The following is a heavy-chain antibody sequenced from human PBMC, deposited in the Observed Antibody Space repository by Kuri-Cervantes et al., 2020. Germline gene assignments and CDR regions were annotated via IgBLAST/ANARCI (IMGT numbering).Heavy chain of an antibody. CDR2: INAGNGNT. Sequence: ASVKVSCKASGYTFTSYAMHWVRQAPGQRLEWMGWINAGNGNTKYSQKFQGRVTITRDTSASTAYMELSSLRSEDTAVYYCATGVVAATPGFVYWGQGTLVTVSS. D-gene: IGHD2-15*01. J-gene: IGHJ4*02. V-gene: IGHV1-3*01. CDR1: GYTFTSYA. CDR3: ATGVVAATPGFVY.